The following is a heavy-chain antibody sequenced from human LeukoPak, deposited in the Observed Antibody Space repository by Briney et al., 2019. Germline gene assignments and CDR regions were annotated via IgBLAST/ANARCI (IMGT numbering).Heavy chain of an antibody. D-gene: IGHD6-6*01. J-gene: IGHJ4*02. V-gene: IGHV3-23*01. CDR3: AKAPRVSSSYKGWYYFDY. CDR1: GFTFSSYA. CDR2: ISGSGGST. Sequence: EAGGSLRLSCAASGFTFSSYAMSWVRQAPGKGLEWVSAISGSGGSTYYADSVKGRFTISRDNSRNTLYLQMNSLRAEDTAVYYCAKAPRVSSSYKGWYYFDYWGQGTLVTVSS.